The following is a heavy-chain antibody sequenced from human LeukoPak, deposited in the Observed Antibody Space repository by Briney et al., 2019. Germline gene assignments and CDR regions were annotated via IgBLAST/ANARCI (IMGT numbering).Heavy chain of an antibody. CDR3: AKGHGYNLALFDY. Sequence: PGGSLRLSCAASGFTFSSYGMHWVRQAPGKGLEWVAFIRYDGSNKYYADSVRGRFTISRDNSKNTLYLQMNSLRAEDTAVYYCAKGHGYNLALFDYWGQGTLVTVSS. CDR1: GFTFSSYG. D-gene: IGHD5-24*01. CDR2: IRYDGSNK. J-gene: IGHJ4*02. V-gene: IGHV3-30*02.